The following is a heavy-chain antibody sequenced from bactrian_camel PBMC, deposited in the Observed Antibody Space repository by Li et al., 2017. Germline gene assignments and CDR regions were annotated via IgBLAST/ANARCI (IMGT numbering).Heavy chain of an antibody. Sequence: VQLVESGGDLVQPGGSLRLSCAASGFSFRLVTLSWVRQLPGKGVEWVATIGASSHYANSVKGRFTISKDSSKNILYLQMNGLKPEDAATYYCALDPASGKTSWVYHLLPRPTFGFWGKGTQVTVS. CDR3: ALDPASGKTSWVYHLLPRPTFGF. J-gene: IGHJ6*01. D-gene: IGHD2*01. V-gene: IGHV3S31*01. CDR1: GFSFRLVT. CDR2: IGASS.